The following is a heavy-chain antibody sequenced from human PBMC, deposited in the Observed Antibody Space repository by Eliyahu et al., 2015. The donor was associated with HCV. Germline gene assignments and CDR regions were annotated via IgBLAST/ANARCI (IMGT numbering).Heavy chain of an antibody. V-gene: IGHV4-59*01. CDR1: GGSISSYY. CDR3: ARVPRRDGTGGSFDY. D-gene: IGHD5-24*01. J-gene: IGHJ4*02. Sequence: QVQLQESGPGLVKPSETLSLTCTVSGGSISSYYWSWIRQPPGKGLEWIGYISFTVGAPTTTPLKSRVTISVDTSKNQFSLKLSSVTAADTAVYYCARVPRRDGTGGSFDYWGQGTLVTVSS. CDR2: ISFTVGAP.